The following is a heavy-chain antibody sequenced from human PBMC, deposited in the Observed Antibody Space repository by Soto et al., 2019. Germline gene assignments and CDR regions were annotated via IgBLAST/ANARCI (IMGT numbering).Heavy chain of an antibody. Sequence: PGGSLRLSCSASGFTFSSYAMHLVRQSPGKGLEYVSAISSNGGSTYYADSVKGRFTISRDNSKNTLYLQMSSLRAEDTAVYYCVKDGSVWYGSGYWGQGNLVAVSS. V-gene: IGHV3-64D*06. CDR1: GFTFSSYA. CDR2: ISSNGGST. CDR3: VKDGSVWYGSGY. J-gene: IGHJ4*02. D-gene: IGHD6-19*01.